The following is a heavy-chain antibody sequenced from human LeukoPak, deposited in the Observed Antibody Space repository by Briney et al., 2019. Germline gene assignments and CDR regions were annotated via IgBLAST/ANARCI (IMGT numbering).Heavy chain of an antibody. D-gene: IGHD4-23*01. CDR1: GGSISSYY. J-gene: IGHJ6*03. CDR2: IYYSGST. Sequence: SETLSLTCTVSGGSISSYYWSWIRQPPGKGLEWIGYIYYSGSTNYNPSLKSRVTISVDTSKNQFSLKLSSVTAADTAVYYCARDRYGRNYYYYYYMDVWGKGTTVTVSS. CDR3: ARDRYGRNYYYYYYMDV. V-gene: IGHV4-59*01.